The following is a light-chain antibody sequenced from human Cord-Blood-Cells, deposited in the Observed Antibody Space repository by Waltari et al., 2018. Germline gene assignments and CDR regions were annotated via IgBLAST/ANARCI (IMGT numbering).Light chain of an antibody. CDR3: QQYYSTPLT. CDR2: WAS. V-gene: IGKV4-1*01. Sequence: DIVMTQSPDSLAVSLGERATINCKSSQSVLYSSKNKNYLALYQQKPGQPPKLLIYWASTRESGVPDRFSGSGSGTDFTLTISSLQAEDVAVYYCQQYYSTPLTFGGGTKVEIK. J-gene: IGKJ4*01. CDR1: QSVLYSSKNKNY.